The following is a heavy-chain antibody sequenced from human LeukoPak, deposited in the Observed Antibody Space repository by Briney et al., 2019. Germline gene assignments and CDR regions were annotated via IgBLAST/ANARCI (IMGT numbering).Heavy chain of an antibody. D-gene: IGHD6-19*01. CDR1: GGTFSSYA. J-gene: IGHJ4*02. CDR2: IIPILGIA. Sequence: SVKVSCKASGGTFSSYAISWVRQAPGQGLEWMGRIIPILGIANYAQKFQGRVTITADKSTSTAYMELSSLRSEDTAVYYCARGGSAVAGTLLNAIDYWGQGTLVTVSS. V-gene: IGHV1-69*04. CDR3: ARGGSAVAGTLLNAIDY.